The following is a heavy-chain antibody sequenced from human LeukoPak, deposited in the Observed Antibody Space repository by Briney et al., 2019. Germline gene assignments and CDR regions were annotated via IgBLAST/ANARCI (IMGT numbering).Heavy chain of an antibody. D-gene: IGHD2-21*02. CDR3: AKVRQPYCGGDCPYYYGMDV. CDR2: ISFDGSNK. CDR1: GFTFSIYG. J-gene: IGHJ6*02. Sequence: GGSLRLSCAASGFTFSIYGMHWVRLAPGKGLEWVAFISFDGSNKPYADSVKGRFTISRDISKNTLYLQMNSLRAEDTALYYCAKVRQPYCGGDCPYYYGMDVWGQGTTVTVSS. V-gene: IGHV3-30*18.